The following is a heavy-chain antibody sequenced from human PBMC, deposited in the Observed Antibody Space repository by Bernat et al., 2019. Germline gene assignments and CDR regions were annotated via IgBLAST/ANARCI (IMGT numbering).Heavy chain of an antibody. V-gene: IGHV4-59*01. CDR1: GASIRSNY. J-gene: IGHJ4*02. CDR3: AREISSAYYHFDY. D-gene: IGHD6-19*01. CDR2: FDYTGST. Sequence: QVQLQESGPGLVKPSETLSLTCIVSGASIRSNYWGWIRQPPGKGLEWIGYFDYTGSTNYNPSLKSRVTISGDTSRNQFSLKLYSVTAADTAVYYCAREISSAYYHFDYWGQGILVTVSS.